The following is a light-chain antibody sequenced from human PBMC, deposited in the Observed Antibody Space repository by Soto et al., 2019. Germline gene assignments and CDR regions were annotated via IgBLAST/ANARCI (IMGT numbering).Light chain of an antibody. Sequence: DIQLTQSPSTLSASVGDIVTITCRASQSVMTWLAWYQQKPGKPPKLLIYKASSLESGVPSRFSSSGSGTEFTLTIISLQAADFATYYCQQGRGYPLYTFGEGTNLEIK. CDR3: QQGRGYPLYT. CDR1: QSVMTW. J-gene: IGKJ2*01. CDR2: KAS. V-gene: IGKV1-5*03.